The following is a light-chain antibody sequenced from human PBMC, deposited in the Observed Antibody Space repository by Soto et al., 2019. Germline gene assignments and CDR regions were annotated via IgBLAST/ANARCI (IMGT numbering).Light chain of an antibody. V-gene: IGKV1-5*03. Sequence: DIQMTQSPSTLSASVGDRVTITCRASQSISSWLAWYQQKPGKAPNLLIYKASSLQSGVPSRFGGSGSGTEFTLTISGLQPDDFATYYCQQYNSYPYTFGQGTKLEI. CDR1: QSISSW. CDR2: KAS. J-gene: IGKJ2*01. CDR3: QQYNSYPYT.